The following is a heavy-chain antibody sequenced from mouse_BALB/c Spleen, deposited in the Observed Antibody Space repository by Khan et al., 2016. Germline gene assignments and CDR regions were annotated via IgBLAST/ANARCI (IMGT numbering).Heavy chain of an antibody. J-gene: IGHJ3*01. CDR2: INPDSYTI. Sequence: EVKLLESGGGLVHPGGSLKLSCAASGFDFSRSWMSWVRQAPGKGLEWIGEINPDSYTINYTPSLKDKFIISRDNAKNTLYLQMSKVRSEDTALYYCARAGYYGYLAYWGQGTLVTVSA. CDR1: GFDFSRSW. CDR3: ARAGYYGYLAY. V-gene: IGHV4-1*02. D-gene: IGHD1-1*01.